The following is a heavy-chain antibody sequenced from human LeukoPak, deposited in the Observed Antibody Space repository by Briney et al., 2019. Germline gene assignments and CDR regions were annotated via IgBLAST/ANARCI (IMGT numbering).Heavy chain of an antibody. J-gene: IGHJ4*02. CDR2: IRYDGSNK. CDR1: GFTFSSYG. CDR3: ARVFSGWPRY. Sequence: PGGSLRLSCAASGFTFSSYGMHWVRQAPGKGLEWVAFIRYDGSNKYYADSVKGRFTISRDNAKNTLYLQMNSLRAEDTAVYYCARVFSGWPRYWGQGTLVTVSS. V-gene: IGHV3-30*02. D-gene: IGHD6-19*01.